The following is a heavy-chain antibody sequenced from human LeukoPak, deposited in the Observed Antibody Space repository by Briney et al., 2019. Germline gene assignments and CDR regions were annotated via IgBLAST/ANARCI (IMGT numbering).Heavy chain of an antibody. CDR1: GGSISSGSYY. CDR2: IYTSGST. Sequence: SETLSLTCTVSGGSISSGSYYWSWIRQPAGKGLEWIGRIYTSGSTNYNPSLKSRVTISVDTSKNQFSLKLSSVTAADKAVYYCARGPLLRYFGPDDHNYYYYMDVWGKGTTVTVSS. J-gene: IGHJ6*03. CDR3: ARGPLLRYFGPDDHNYYYYMDV. D-gene: IGHD3-9*01. V-gene: IGHV4-61*02.